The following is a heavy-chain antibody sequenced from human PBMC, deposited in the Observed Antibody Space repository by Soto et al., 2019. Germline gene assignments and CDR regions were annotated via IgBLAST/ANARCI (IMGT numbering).Heavy chain of an antibody. V-gene: IGHV3-21*01. D-gene: IGHD2-15*01. J-gene: IGHJ3*02. CDR1: GFTFSSYA. CDR2: ISSSSSYI. Sequence: GGSLRLSCAASGFTFSSYAMSWVRQAPGKGLEWVSAISSSSSYIYYADSVKGRFTISRDNAKNSLYLQMNSLRAEDTAVYYCSRIKVGYDAFAIWGQGTMVTVSS. CDR3: SRIKVGYDAFAI.